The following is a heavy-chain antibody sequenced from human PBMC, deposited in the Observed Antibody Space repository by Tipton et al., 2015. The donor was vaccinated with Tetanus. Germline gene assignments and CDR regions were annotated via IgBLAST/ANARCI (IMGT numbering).Heavy chain of an antibody. Sequence: QSGAEVKKPGASVMVSCQASGYTFSNYAVSWVRQAPGQGLEWVGWISAYDGKTNYAQKFQGRVTMTTDTSTSTAYMELKSLRSDDTAVYYCARDEGRIAAAGTYFEYWGQGTLVTVSS. CDR2: ISAYDGKT. V-gene: IGHV1-18*01. D-gene: IGHD6-13*01. CDR1: GYTFSNYA. J-gene: IGHJ4*02. CDR3: ARDEGRIAAAGTYFEY.